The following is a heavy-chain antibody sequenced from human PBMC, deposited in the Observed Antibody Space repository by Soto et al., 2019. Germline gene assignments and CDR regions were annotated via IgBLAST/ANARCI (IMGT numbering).Heavy chain of an antibody. CDR1: GFTFSDYC. Sequence: GGSLRLSCAASGFTFSDYCMSWIRQAPGKGLEWVGRIRSKANSDATAYGASVKGRFTISRDDSKNTAYLQMNSLKTEDTAVYYCVRYCSGGSCPDAFDIWGQGTMVTVSS. D-gene: IGHD2-15*01. CDR3: VRYCSGGSCPDAFDI. CDR2: IRSKANSDAT. J-gene: IGHJ3*02. V-gene: IGHV3-73*01.